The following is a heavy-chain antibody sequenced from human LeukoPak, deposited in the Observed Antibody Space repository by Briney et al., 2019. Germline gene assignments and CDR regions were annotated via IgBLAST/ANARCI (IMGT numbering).Heavy chain of an antibody. V-gene: IGHV3-48*03. Sequence: GGSLRLSCAASGFTFSSYEMNWVRQAPGKGLEWVSYISSSGTTIYYAHSVKGRFTISRDNAKNSLYLQMSSLRAEDTAVYFCARDGWTQLALRGLDYWGQGTLVTVSS. CDR3: ARDGWTQLALRGLDY. CDR2: ISSSGTTI. J-gene: IGHJ4*02. D-gene: IGHD5-18*01. CDR1: GFTFSSYE.